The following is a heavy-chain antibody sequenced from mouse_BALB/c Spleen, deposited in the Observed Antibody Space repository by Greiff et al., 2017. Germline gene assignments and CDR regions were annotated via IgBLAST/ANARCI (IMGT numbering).Heavy chain of an antibody. J-gene: IGHJ4*01. CDR1: GYTFTSYW. CDR3: AGLNRGAMDY. CDR2: INPSNGRT. V-gene: IGHV1S81*02. Sequence: QVQLQQSGAELVKPGASVKLSCKASGYTFTSYWMHWVKQRPGQGLEWIGEINPSNGRTNYNEKFKSKATLTVDKSSSTAYMQLSSLTSEDSAVYYCAGLNRGAMDYWGQGTSVTVSS.